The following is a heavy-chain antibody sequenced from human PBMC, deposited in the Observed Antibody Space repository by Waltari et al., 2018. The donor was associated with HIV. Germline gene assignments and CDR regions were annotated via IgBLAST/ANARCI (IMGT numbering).Heavy chain of an antibody. J-gene: IGHJ4*02. CDR2: IWFEGIKK. Sequence: QVQLVESGGGVVQPGRSLRLSCAASGFTFSSYGMHWVRQAQGKGRDWVAVIWFEGIKKYYADSVKGRFTISRDNSKKTLYLQMNSLRAEDTAVYYCARHPTPFTGYNSFDYWGQGTLVTVSS. D-gene: IGHD5-12*01. CDR1: GFTFSSYG. CDR3: ARHPTPFTGYNSFDY. V-gene: IGHV3-33*01.